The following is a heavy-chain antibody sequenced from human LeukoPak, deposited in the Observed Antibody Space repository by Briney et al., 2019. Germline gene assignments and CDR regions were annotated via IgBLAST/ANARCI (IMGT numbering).Heavy chain of an antibody. J-gene: IGHJ3*02. V-gene: IGHV3-15*01. Sequence: PGGSLRLSCAASGFTFSHALMNWVRQAPGKGLEWVGRIKSKTDGGTTDYSAPVKGRFTISRDDSKNTLYLQMNSLKTEDTATYYCCTDDSGSYFQGDPFDIWGQGTMVTVSS. CDR2: IKSKTDGGTT. CDR3: CTDDSGSYFQGDPFDI. D-gene: IGHD1-26*01. CDR1: GFTFSHAL.